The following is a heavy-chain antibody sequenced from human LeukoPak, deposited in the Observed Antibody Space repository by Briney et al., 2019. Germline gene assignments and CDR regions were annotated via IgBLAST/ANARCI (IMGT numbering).Heavy chain of an antibody. Sequence: GASVKVSCKASGYTFTSYGISWVRQAPGQGLEWMGWISAYNGNTNYAQKLQGRVTMTTDTSTSTAYMELRSLRSDDTAVYYCARVIPGYDFWSGYSSRGWFDPWGQGTLVTVSS. J-gene: IGHJ5*02. D-gene: IGHD3-3*01. CDR1: GYTFTSYG. V-gene: IGHV1-18*01. CDR2: ISAYNGNT. CDR3: ARVIPGYDFWSGYSSRGWFDP.